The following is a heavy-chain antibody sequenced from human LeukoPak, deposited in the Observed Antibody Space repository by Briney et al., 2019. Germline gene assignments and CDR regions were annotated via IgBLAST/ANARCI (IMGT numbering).Heavy chain of an antibody. Sequence: AASVKVSCKASGGTFSSYAISWVRQAPGQGLEWMGRIIPIFGTANYAQKFQGRVTITTDESTSTAYMELSSLRSEDTAVYYCALTAVAGKSDPWGQGTLVTVSS. V-gene: IGHV1-69*05. J-gene: IGHJ5*02. CDR1: GGTFSSYA. CDR3: ALTAVAGKSDP. CDR2: IIPIFGTA. D-gene: IGHD6-19*01.